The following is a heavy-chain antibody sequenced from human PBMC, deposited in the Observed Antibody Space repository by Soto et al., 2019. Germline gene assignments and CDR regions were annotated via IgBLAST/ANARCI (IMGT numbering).Heavy chain of an antibody. J-gene: IGHJ3*02. CDR2: INAGNGNT. V-gene: IGHV1-3*01. CDR1: GYTFTSYA. Sequence: GSSVKVSCKASGYTFTSYAMHWVRQAPGQRLEWMGWINAGNGNTKYSQKFQGRVTITRDTSASTAYMELSSLRSEDTAVYYCARGPPFAGLAPIRGQGTMVTVSS. CDR3: ARGPPFAGLAPI. D-gene: IGHD3-16*01.